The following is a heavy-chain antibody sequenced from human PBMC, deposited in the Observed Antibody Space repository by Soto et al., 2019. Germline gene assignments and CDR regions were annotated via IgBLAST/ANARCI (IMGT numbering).Heavy chain of an antibody. Sequence: EVQLVESGGGLMQPGGSLRLSCAASGFTVSSNYMSWVRQAPGKGLEWVSVIYSGGSTYYADSVKGRFTISRYNSKNTLYLQMNSLRAEDTAVYYCARHITMDPLLVYWGQGTLVTVSS. J-gene: IGHJ4*02. V-gene: IGHV3-53*01. CDR3: ARHITMDPLLVY. D-gene: IGHD3-10*01. CDR1: GFTVSSNY. CDR2: IYSGGST.